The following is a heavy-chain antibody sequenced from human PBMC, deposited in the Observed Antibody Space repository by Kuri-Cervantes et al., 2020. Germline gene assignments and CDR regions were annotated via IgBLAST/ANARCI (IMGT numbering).Heavy chain of an antibody. CDR2: IYYSGST. J-gene: IGHJ6*02. CDR3: ARVGHCSSTSCLSYYYYGMDV. V-gene: IGHV4-31*03. Sequence: SETLSLTCTVSGGSISSGGYYWSWIRQHPGKGLEWIGYIYYSGSTYYNPSLKSRVTISVDTSKNQFSLRLSSVTAADTAVYYCARVGHCSSTSCLSYYYYGMDVWGQGTTVTVSS. CDR1: GGSISSGGYY. D-gene: IGHD2-2*01.